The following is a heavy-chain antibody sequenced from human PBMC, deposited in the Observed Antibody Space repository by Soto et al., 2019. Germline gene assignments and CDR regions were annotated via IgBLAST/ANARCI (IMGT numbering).Heavy chain of an antibody. CDR1: GYTFTSYG. Sequence: ASVKVSFKASGYTFTSYGISWVRQAPGQGLEWMGWISAYNGNTNYAQKLQGRVTMTTDTSTSTAYMELRSLRSDDTAVYYCARACIGGISRCSYYGMDVRAQRTTVTVSS. D-gene: IGHD2-15*01. V-gene: IGHV1-18*04. J-gene: IGHJ6*02. CDR2: ISAYNGNT. CDR3: ARACIGGISRCSYYGMDV.